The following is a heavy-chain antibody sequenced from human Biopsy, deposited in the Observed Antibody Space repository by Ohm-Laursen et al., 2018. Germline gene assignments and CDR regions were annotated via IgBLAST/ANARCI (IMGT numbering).Heavy chain of an antibody. CDR2: INPHSGTT. V-gene: IGHV1-2*02. CDR3: AKGQDLRGGAEYFQH. J-gene: IGHJ1*01. CDR1: GYTFTGQY. D-gene: IGHD2-15*01. Sequence: ASVKVSCKASGYTFTGQYLHWVRQVPGQGLEWMGWINPHSGTTKFAQDFQGRVTMTRDTFITTAYVELRRLRSDDTAVYYCAKGQDLRGGAEYFQHWGQGALVTVSS.